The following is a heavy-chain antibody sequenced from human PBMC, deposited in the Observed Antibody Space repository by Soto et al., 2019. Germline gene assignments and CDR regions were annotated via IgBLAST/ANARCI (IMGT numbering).Heavy chain of an antibody. CDR3: AREQWLSRDRPRRAVYFDY. D-gene: IGHD6-19*01. J-gene: IGHJ4*02. Sequence: GGSLRLSCAASGFTFSSYAMHWVRQAPGKGLEWVAVISYDGSNKYYADSVKGRFTISRDNSKNTLYLQMNSLRAEDTAVYYCAREQWLSRDRPRRAVYFDYWGQGTLVTVSS. CDR1: GFTFSSYA. V-gene: IGHV3-30-3*01. CDR2: ISYDGSNK.